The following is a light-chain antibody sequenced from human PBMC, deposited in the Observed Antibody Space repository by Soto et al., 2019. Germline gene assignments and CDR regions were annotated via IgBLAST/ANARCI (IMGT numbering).Light chain of an antibody. J-gene: IGKJ1*01. CDR2: DAS. V-gene: IGKV1-5*01. Sequence: DIRVTHSPPTRSAGLVDRVTITCRAIQTITTWMAWYQQKPGKAPKLLVYDASTLQSGVATRFSGSGSGTEFTLIISGLQPEDSAAYYCQQYTNPNNPWMFGQVTKVDIK. CDR1: QTITTW. CDR3: QQYTNPNNPWM.